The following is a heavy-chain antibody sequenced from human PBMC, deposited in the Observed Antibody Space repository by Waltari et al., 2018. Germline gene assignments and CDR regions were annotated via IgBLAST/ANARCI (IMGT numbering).Heavy chain of an antibody. J-gene: IGHJ4*02. D-gene: IGHD4-17*01. Sequence: EVQLVESGGGLVKPGGSLRLSCAASGFAITTFGLSWVRQGPGKGLEWVSSSTDGGAYVYYADSVRGRFTVSIDNAKNSLHLQMNNLRAEDTAVYSCARALTTPNDFWGQGTLVTVSS. V-gene: IGHV3-21*03. CDR1: GFAITTFG. CDR2: STDGGAYV. CDR3: ARALTTPNDF.